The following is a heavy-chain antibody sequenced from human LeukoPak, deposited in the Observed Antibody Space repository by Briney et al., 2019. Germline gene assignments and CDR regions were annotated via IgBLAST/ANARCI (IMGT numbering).Heavy chain of an antibody. D-gene: IGHD2-15*01. Sequence: GGSLRLSCAASGFTFSSYAMNWVRQAPGKGLEWVSAISGSGGTTYYADSVKGRFTISRDNSMNTLYLQMSSLRADDTAVYYCAKDQDIVLVVAANYWGQGTLVTVSS. J-gene: IGHJ4*02. CDR2: ISGSGGTT. CDR3: AKDQDIVLVVAANY. V-gene: IGHV3-23*01. CDR1: GFTFSSYA.